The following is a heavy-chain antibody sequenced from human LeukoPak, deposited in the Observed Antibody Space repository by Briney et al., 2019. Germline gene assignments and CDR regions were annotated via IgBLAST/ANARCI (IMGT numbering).Heavy chain of an antibody. CDR1: GYTFTGYY. Sequence: GASVKVSCKASGYTFTGYYMHWVRQAPGQGLEWMGWINPNSGGTKYAQKFQGRVTMTRDTSISTAYMELSRLRSDDTAVYYCARVREGSWYVFDIWGQGTMVTVS. V-gene: IGHV1-2*02. D-gene: IGHD6-13*01. CDR2: INPNSGGT. CDR3: ARVREGSWYVFDI. J-gene: IGHJ3*02.